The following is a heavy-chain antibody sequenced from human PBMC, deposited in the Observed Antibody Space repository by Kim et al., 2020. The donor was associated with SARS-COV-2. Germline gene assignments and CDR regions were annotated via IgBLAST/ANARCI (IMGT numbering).Heavy chain of an antibody. D-gene: IGHD3-22*01. J-gene: IGHJ4*02. CDR3: AREMAYYESSGYYREEGY. Sequence: GGSLRLSCVASGFTVTSNFMSWVRQAPGKGLEWVSVIYSGGSTYYADSVKGGFTISRDNSKNTLYLQMNSLRAEDTAVYYCAREMAYYESSGYYREEGYWGQGTLVTVSS. CDR2: IYSGGST. CDR1: GFTVTSNF. V-gene: IGHV3-66*01.